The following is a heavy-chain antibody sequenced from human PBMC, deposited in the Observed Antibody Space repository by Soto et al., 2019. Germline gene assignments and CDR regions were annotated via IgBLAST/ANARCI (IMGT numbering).Heavy chain of an antibody. CDR2: ISGSGDFT. D-gene: IGHD3-10*01. J-gene: IGHJ4*02. V-gene: IGHV3-23*01. CDR1: GFTFSNYA. CDR3: AKGFYGSGSYYNERAFDS. Sequence: PGGSLRLSCAASGFTFSNYAISWVRQTPGKGLEWVSVISGSGDFTYYADSVKGRFTISRDNPKNTIYLQMNSLRAEDTPVYYCAKGFYGSGSYYNERAFDSWGQGTLVTVSS.